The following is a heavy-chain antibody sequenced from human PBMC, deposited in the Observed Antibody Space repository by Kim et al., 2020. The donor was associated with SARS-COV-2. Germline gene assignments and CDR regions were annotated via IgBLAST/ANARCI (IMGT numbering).Heavy chain of an antibody. CDR3: AKVCGRAAAGPGSLFFDC. Sequence: GGSLRLSCAASGFTFSSYGMHWVRQAPGKGLEWVAVISYDGSNKYYADSVKGRFTISRDNSKNTLYLQMNSLRAEDTAVYYCAKVCGRAAAGPGSLFFDCWGQGTLVTVSS. D-gene: IGHD6-13*01. V-gene: IGHV3-30*18. CDR2: ISYDGSNK. CDR1: GFTFSSYG. J-gene: IGHJ4*02.